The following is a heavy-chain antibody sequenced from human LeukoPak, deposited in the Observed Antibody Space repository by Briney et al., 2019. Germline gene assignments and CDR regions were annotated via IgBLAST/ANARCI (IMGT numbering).Heavy chain of an antibody. CDR2: INPNSGGA. CDR1: GYTFTGYY. J-gene: IGHJ3*02. CDR3: ARKWFGESNDGFDI. V-gene: IGHV1-2*02. Sequence: ASVKVSCKASGYTFTGYYMHRVRQAPGQGLEWMGWINPNSGGANFAQKFQGRVTLTRDTSISTAYMELGRLISDDTAVYYCARKWFGESNDGFDIWGQGTMVTVSS. D-gene: IGHD3-10*01.